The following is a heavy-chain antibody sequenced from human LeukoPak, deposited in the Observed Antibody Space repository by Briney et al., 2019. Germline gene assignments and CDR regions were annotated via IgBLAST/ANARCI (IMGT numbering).Heavy chain of an antibody. Sequence: GGSLRLSCAASGFTFSTYAMHWVRQAPGKGLEWVAVISYDGSSKNYGDSVKGRFTISRDNSKNTVYLQMNSLRVEDTALYYCARGIFTGGTYYGYWGQGTLVTVSS. D-gene: IGHD1-26*01. CDR1: GFTFSTYA. CDR3: ARGIFTGGTYYGY. V-gene: IGHV3-30-3*01. J-gene: IGHJ4*02. CDR2: ISYDGSSK.